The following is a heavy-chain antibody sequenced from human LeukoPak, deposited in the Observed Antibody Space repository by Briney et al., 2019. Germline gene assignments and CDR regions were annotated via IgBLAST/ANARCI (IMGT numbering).Heavy chain of an antibody. V-gene: IGHV3-23*01. CDR1: GFTFSSYA. D-gene: IGHD5-18*01. Sequence: GGSLRLSCAASGFTFSSYAMSWVRQAPGKGLEWVSSISGSGGSTYYSDSVKGRFTISRDNSKNTLYLQMNSLRAEDTAVYYCAKTRSGYSYASFDYWGQGTLVTVS. J-gene: IGHJ4*02. CDR2: ISGSGGST. CDR3: AKTRSGYSYASFDY.